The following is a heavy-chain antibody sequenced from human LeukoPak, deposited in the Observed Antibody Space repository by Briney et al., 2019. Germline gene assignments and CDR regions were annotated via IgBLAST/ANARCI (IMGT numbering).Heavy chain of an antibody. D-gene: IGHD1-26*01. J-gene: IGHJ4*02. CDR3: ARDESRGWDFDY. Sequence: GGSLRLSCAASGFTFSSYSMNWVRQAPGKGPEWVSSISSSSSYIYYADSVKGRFTISRDNAKNSLYLQMNSLRAEDTAVYYCARDESRGWDFDYWGQGTLVTVSS. V-gene: IGHV3-21*01. CDR1: GFTFSSYS. CDR2: ISSSSSYI.